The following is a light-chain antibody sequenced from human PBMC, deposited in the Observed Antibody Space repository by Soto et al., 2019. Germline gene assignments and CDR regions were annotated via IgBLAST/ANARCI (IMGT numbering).Light chain of an antibody. CDR1: QSISSW. CDR2: DAS. J-gene: IGKJ1*01. Sequence: DIQMTQSPSTLSASVGDRVTITCRASQSISSWLAWYQQKPGKAPKLLIYDASRLESGVPSRFSGSGSGTEFTLTISSLQPHDFATYYCQQYNSYSPSTFGQGTKVDIK. CDR3: QQYNSYSPST. V-gene: IGKV1-5*01.